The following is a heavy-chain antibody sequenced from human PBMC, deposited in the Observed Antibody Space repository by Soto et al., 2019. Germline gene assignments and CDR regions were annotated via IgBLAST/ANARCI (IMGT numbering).Heavy chain of an antibody. Sequence: GGSLRLSCAASGFTFSSYGMHWVRQAPGKGLEWVAVISYDGSNKYYADSVKGRFTISRDNSKNTLYLQMNSLRAEDTAVYYCAKEGQGWFGELYYYYGMDVWGQGTTVTVSS. CDR2: ISYDGSNK. CDR1: GFTFSSYG. CDR3: AKEGQGWFGELYYYYGMDV. D-gene: IGHD3-10*01. V-gene: IGHV3-30*18. J-gene: IGHJ6*02.